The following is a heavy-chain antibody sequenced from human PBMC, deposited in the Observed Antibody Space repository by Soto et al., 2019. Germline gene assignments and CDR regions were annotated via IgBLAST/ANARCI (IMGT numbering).Heavy chain of an antibody. CDR3: ARGGRYSYGPLDY. CDR1: GGSFSGYY. V-gene: IGHV4-34*01. Sequence: PSETLSLTCAVYGGSFSGYYWSWIRQPPGKGLEWIGEINHSGSTNYNPSLKSRVTISVDTSKNQFSLKLSSVTAADTAVYYCARGGRYSYGPLDYWGQGTLVTSPQ. D-gene: IGHD5-18*01. J-gene: IGHJ4*02. CDR2: INHSGST.